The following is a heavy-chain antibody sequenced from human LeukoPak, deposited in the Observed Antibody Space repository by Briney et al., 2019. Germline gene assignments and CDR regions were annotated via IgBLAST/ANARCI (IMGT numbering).Heavy chain of an antibody. CDR1: GFTFGSYG. V-gene: IGHV3-30*18. CDR3: AKVGLTVTTILDYFDY. J-gene: IGHJ4*02. CDR2: ISYDGSNN. D-gene: IGHD4-11*01. Sequence: GRSLRLSCAASGFTFGSYGMHWVRQAPGKGLEWVAVISYDGSNNYYADSVKGRFTISRDNSKNTLFLQMNSLRAEDTAVYYCAKVGLTVTTILDYFDYWGQGTLVTVSS.